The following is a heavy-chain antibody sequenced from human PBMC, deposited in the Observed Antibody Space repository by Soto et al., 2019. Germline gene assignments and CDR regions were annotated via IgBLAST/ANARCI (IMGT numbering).Heavy chain of an antibody. CDR1: GESFSGYY. CDR3: ARGKWLRPSFDY. D-gene: IGHD5-12*01. J-gene: IGHJ4*02. Sequence: QVQLQQWSTGLLKPSETLSLTCAVYGESFSGYYWSWIRQPPGKGLEWIGEINHSGSTNYNPSLKSRVTISVDTSKNQFSLKLSSVTAADTAVYYCARGKWLRPSFDYWGQGTLVTVSS. CDR2: INHSGST. V-gene: IGHV4-34*01.